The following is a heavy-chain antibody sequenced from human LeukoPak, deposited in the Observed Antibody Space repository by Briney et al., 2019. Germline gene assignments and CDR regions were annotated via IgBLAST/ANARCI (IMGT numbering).Heavy chain of an antibody. CDR2: VYYSGGT. Sequence: SETLSLTCAVSGASISSSIHYWGWIRQPPGKGLEWIGSVYYSGGTYYNPSLESRLTISVDTSNNRFSLKLKSVTAADTAVFYCARVTTGSTTLDSWGQGILVTVSS. CDR1: GASISSSIHY. CDR3: ARVTTGSTTLDS. D-gene: IGHD1-1*01. J-gene: IGHJ5*01. V-gene: IGHV4-39*02.